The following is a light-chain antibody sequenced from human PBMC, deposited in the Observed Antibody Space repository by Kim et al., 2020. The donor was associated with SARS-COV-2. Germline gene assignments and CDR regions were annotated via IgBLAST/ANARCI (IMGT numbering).Light chain of an antibody. Sequence: APGERATLSSSASQIINNMLVWYQQIPGQAPRLLNDAATTRATGVPARFIGSGYETDFPLTISRLQSEDFAVYYRQQSNDCPPLTFGQGTKVDIK. CDR3: QQSNDCPPLT. J-gene: IGKJ1*01. V-gene: IGKV3-15*01. CDR2: AAT. CDR1: QIINNM.